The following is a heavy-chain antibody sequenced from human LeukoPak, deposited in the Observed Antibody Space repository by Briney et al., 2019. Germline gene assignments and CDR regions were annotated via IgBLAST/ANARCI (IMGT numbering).Heavy chain of an antibody. CDR1: RFTFSSYW. Sequence: GGSLRLSCVASRFTFSSYWMSWIRQAPGKGLERVANIKQDGSEKYYVDSVKGRFTISRDNAKNSLYLQMNSLRAEDTAVYYCAKAGLPFALYIWGQGTMVTVSS. D-gene: IGHD5-12*01. CDR3: AKAGLPFALYI. J-gene: IGHJ3*02. CDR2: IKQDGSEK. V-gene: IGHV3-7*04.